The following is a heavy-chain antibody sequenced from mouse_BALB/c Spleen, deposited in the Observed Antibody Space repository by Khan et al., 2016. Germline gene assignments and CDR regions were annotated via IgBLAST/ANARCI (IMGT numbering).Heavy chain of an antibody. CDR3: SSDYDGFAY. V-gene: IGHV2-6-7*01. D-gene: IGHD2-12*01. J-gene: IGHJ3*01. CDR1: GFSLTGYG. CDR2: IWDDGRT. Sequence: QVQLKESGPGLVAPSQSLSITCTVSGFSLTGYGVNWVRQPPGKGLEWLGKIWDDGRTDYNSALKSRGSISKDNSKSQVVLKMNSLQTDDTANYYCSSDYDGFAYWGQGTLVIVSA.